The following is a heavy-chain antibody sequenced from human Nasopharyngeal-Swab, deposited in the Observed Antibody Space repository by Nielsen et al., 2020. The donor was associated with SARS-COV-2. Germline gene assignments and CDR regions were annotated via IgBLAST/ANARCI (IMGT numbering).Heavy chain of an antibody. D-gene: IGHD3-16*01. CDR2: INHKGST. J-gene: IGHJ5*02. CDR1: GWSFSGYY. V-gene: IGHV4-34*01. CDR3: ARAPLIGEGWFDP. Sequence: SETLSLTCALYGWSFSGYYWSWIRQPPGKGLEWIGEINHKGSTNYNPSLKSRVTISVDTSKNQSSLKLSSVTAADTAVYYCARAPLIGEGWFDPWGQGTLVTVSS.